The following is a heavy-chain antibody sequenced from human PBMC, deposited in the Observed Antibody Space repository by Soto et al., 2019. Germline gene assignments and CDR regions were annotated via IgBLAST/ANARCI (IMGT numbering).Heavy chain of an antibody. CDR3: ARKIGSSRAYYFDY. D-gene: IGHD1-26*01. CDR1: GYSISSGYY. CDR2: IYHSGST. V-gene: IGHV4-38-2*01. J-gene: IGHJ4*02. Sequence: KPSETLSLTCAVSGYSISSGYYWGWIRQPTGKGLEWIGSIYHSGSTYYNPSLKSRVTISVDTSKNQFSLKLSSVTAADTAVYYCARKIGSSRAYYFDYWGQGTLVTVSS.